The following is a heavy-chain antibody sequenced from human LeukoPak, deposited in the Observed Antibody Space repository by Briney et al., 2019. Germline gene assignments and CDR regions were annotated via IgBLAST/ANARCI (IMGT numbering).Heavy chain of an antibody. D-gene: IGHD2-15*01. CDR2: IYPGDSDT. J-gene: IGHJ4*02. CDR3: ARHFCYDNRCYSYFDY. V-gene: IGHV5-51*01. CDR1: GYIFSSHW. Sequence: GESLKISCKGSGYIFSSHWIGWVRQMPGKGLEWMGIIYPGDSDTRYSPPFQGQVTISAHKSSSTAYLQWSSLEASDTAMYYCARHFCYDNRCYSYFDYWGQGTLVTVSS.